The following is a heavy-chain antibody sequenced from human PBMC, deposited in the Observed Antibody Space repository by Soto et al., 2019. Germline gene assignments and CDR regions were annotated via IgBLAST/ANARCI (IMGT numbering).Heavy chain of an antibody. CDR2: VNAGNDNT. J-gene: IGHJ4*02. V-gene: IGHV1-3*01. Sequence: QVHLVQSGAEVKKPGASVKVSCRTSGYTFTNNVIHWVRQAPGQRLEWIGWVNAGNDNTKWSREFQGRLTLTKDTPATTAYMELSSLTPEDTAIYFCAREVPYGYSRFDYWGQGTLVTVSS. CDR3: AREVPYGYSRFDY. CDR1: GYTFTNNV. D-gene: IGHD5-18*01.